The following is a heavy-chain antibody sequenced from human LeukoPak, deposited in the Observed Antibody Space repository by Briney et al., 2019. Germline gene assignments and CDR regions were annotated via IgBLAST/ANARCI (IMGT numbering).Heavy chain of an antibody. D-gene: IGHD3-16*01. CDR3: ARPPLSGGLYYFDY. Sequence: PGGSLRLSCAASGFTFSSYAMHWVRQAPGKGLEWVAVISYDGSNKYYADSVKGRFTISRDNSKNTLYLQMNSLRAEDTAVYYCARPPLSGGLYYFDYWGQGTLVTVSS. CDR2: ISYDGSNK. J-gene: IGHJ4*02. V-gene: IGHV3-30*01. CDR1: GFTFSSYA.